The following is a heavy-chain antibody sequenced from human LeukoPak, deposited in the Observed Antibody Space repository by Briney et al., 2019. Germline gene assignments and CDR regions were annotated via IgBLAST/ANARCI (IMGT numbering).Heavy chain of an antibody. CDR3: ATVRWGGSEF. V-gene: IGHV3-7*01. Sequence: GGSLRLSCAASGFTFSSYWMTWVRQAPGKGLEWVANIKQDGSEKYYVDSVKGRFTISRDNTKSSLYLHMNSLRAEDTAIFYCATVRWGGSEFWGQGTLVTVSS. CDR1: GFTFSSYW. CDR2: IKQDGSEK. J-gene: IGHJ4*02. D-gene: IGHD3-10*01.